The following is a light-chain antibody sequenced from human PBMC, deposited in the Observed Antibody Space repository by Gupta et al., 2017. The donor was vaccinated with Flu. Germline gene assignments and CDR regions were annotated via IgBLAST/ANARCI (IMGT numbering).Light chain of an antibody. CDR3: MQALQAPFT. CDR2: LGS. V-gene: IGKV2-28*01. Sequence: DIVMTQSPLSLPVTPGAPASISCRSSQNLLYSNGYNYLDWYLQKPGQSPQLLIYLGSNRASGVPDRFSGSGSGTDFTLKISRVEAEDVGVYYCMQALQAPFTFGPGTKVDIK. CDR1: QNLLYSNGYNY. J-gene: IGKJ3*01.